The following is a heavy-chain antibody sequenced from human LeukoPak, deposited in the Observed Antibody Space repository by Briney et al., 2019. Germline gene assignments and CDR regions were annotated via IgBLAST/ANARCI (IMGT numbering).Heavy chain of an antibody. J-gene: IGHJ4*02. V-gene: IGHV3-64*01. CDR1: GFTFSSYA. CDR3: ARVRDSSGRYYDY. D-gene: IGHD3-22*01. Sequence: PGGSLRPSCAASGFTFSSYAMHWVRQAPGKGLEYVSAISSNGGSTYYANSVKGRFTISRDNSKNTLYLQMGSLRAEDMAVYYCARVRDSSGRYYDYWGQGTLVTVSS. CDR2: ISSNGGST.